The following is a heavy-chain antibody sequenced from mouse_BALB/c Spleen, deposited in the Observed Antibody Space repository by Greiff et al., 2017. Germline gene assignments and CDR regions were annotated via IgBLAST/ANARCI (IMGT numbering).Heavy chain of an antibody. J-gene: IGHJ4*01. CDR2: INSNGGST. CDR1: GFTFSSYG. Sequence: EVQLVESGGGLVQPGGSLKLSCAASGFTFSSYGMSWVRQTPDKRLELVATINSNGGSTYYPDSVKGRFTISRDNAKNTLYLQMSSLKSEDTAMYYCARRVLPMGYWGQGASVTVSS. V-gene: IGHV5-6-3*01. CDR3: ARRVLPMGY.